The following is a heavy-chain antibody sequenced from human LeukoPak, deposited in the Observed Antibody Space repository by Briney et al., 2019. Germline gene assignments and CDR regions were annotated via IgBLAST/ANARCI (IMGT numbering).Heavy chain of an antibody. Sequence: ASVKVSCKASGYTFTNFYMHWVRQVPGQGLEWMGIINPRGGSASSAQKFQGRVTLTRDTSTSTVYMELSRLRSEDTALYYCARDYHGSGSLTTFDYRGQGTLVTVSS. CDR2: INPRGGSA. CDR1: GYTFTNFY. D-gene: IGHD3-10*01. CDR3: ARDYHGSGSLTTFDY. V-gene: IGHV1-46*01. J-gene: IGHJ4*02.